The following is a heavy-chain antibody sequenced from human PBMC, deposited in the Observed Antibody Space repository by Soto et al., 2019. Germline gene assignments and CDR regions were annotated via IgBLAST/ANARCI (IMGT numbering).Heavy chain of an antibody. CDR3: AKGTGVTVAGHQFDY. D-gene: IGHD6-19*01. CDR1: GFTFSSYG. CDR2: IVRSGVST. Sequence: GGSLRPSCAASGFTFSSYGMSWVRQAPGKGLEWVSGIVRSGVSTYYAESVKGRFTISRDNSKNTLFLQMTSLRAEDTAVYYCAKGTGVTVAGHQFDYWGQGTLVTVSS. J-gene: IGHJ4*02. V-gene: IGHV3-23*01.